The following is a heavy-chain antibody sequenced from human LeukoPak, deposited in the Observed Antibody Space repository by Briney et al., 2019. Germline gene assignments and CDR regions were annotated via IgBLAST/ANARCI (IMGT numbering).Heavy chain of an antibody. J-gene: IGHJ6*03. CDR1: GYIFTSYG. V-gene: IGHV1-2*02. Sequence: GASVKVSCKASGYIFTSYGISWVRQAPGQGLEWMGWINPNSGGTNYAQKFQGRVTMTRDTSISTAYMELSRLRSDDTAVYYCAREMTTVTTYYYYYMDVWGKGTTVTVSS. D-gene: IGHD4-17*01. CDR2: INPNSGGT. CDR3: AREMTTVTTYYYYYMDV.